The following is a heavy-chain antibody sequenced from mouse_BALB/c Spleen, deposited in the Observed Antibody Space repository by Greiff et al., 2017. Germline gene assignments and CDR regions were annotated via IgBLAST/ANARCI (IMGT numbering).Heavy chain of an antibody. CDR1: GFTFTDYY. CDR2: IRNKANGYTT. J-gene: IGHJ4*01. V-gene: IGHV7-3*02. D-gene: IGHD1-1*01. Sequence: EVKLVESGGGLVQPGGSLRLSCATSGFTFTDYYMSWVRQPPGKALEWLGFIRNKANGYTTEYSASVKGRFTITRDNSQSILYLQMNTLRAEDSATYYCARDRAHYDGSSYEAMDYWGQGTSVTVSS. CDR3: ARDRAHYDGSSYEAMDY.